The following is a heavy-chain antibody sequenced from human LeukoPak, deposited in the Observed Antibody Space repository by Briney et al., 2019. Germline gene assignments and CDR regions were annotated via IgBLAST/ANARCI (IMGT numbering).Heavy chain of an antibody. Sequence: PSETLSLTCTVSGGSISSYYWSWIRQPPGKGLEWIGYIYYSGSTNYNPSLKSRVTMSVDTSKNQFSLRLSSVTAADTAVYYCARSDSSGFDYWGQGTLVTVSS. CDR2: IYYSGST. V-gene: IGHV4-59*01. J-gene: IGHJ4*02. D-gene: IGHD6-19*01. CDR3: ARSDSSGFDY. CDR1: GGSISSYY.